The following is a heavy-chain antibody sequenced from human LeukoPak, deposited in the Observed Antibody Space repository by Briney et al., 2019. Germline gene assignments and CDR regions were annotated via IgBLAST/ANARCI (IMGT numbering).Heavy chain of an antibody. CDR3: SRESGAFSPFGY. CDR1: GGSISRTNW. V-gene: IGHV4-4*02. D-gene: IGHD1-26*01. J-gene: IGHJ4*02. Sequence: SGTLSLTCDVSGGSISRTNWWSWVRPSPGQGLEWIGEISLSGHTNYNPSLQSRVTMSLDESKNQVSLDLASVTDADTAVYYCSRESGAFSPFGYWGQGTLVTVHS. CDR2: ISLSGHT.